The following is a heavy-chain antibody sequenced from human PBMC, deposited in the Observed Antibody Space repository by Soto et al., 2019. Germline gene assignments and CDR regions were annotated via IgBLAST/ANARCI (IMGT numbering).Heavy chain of an antibody. V-gene: IGHV3-23*01. D-gene: IGHD2-2*02. CDR2: ISGSGGST. CDR1: GFTFSSYA. Sequence: GGSLRLSCAASGFTFSSYAMSWVRQAPGKGLEWVSAISGSGGSTYYADSVKGRFTISRDNSKNTLYLQMNSLRAEDTAVYYCAKDRVCSSTSCYNGWFDPWGQGTLVTVSS. J-gene: IGHJ5*02. CDR3: AKDRVCSSTSCYNGWFDP.